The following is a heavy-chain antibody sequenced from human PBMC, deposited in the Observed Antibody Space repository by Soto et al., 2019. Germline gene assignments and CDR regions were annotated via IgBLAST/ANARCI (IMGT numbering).Heavy chain of an antibody. V-gene: IGHV2-5*02. CDR1: GFSLSTSGVG. CDR2: IYWDDDK. J-gene: IGHJ6*02. Sequence: QITLKESGPTLVKPTQTLTLTCTFSGFSLSTSGVGVGWIRQPPGKALEWLALIYWDDDKRYSPSLKSRLTITKDTSKNQVVLTMTNMDPVDTATHYCAHSITGPLSETFYYYYGMDVWGQGTTVTVSS. CDR3: AHSITGPLSETFYYYYGMDV. D-gene: IGHD3-10*01.